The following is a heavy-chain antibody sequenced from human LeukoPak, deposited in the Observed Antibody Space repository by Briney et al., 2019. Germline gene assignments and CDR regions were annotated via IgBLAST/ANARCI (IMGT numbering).Heavy chain of an antibody. D-gene: IGHD1-1*01. J-gene: IGHJ4*02. Sequence: ASVKVSCKASGYTFTSYYMHWVRQAPGQGLEWMGIINPSGGSTSYAQKFQGRVTMTRDTSTGTVYMELSSLRSEDAAVYYCARAPTGIFDYWGQGTLVTVSS. CDR2: INPSGGST. CDR1: GYTFTSYY. CDR3: ARAPTGIFDY. V-gene: IGHV1-46*01.